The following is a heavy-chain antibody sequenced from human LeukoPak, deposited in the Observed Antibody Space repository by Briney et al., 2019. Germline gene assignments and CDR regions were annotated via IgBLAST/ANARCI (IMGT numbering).Heavy chain of an antibody. J-gene: IGHJ2*01. CDR1: GLTFSNYA. Sequence: PGGSLRLSCAASGLTFSNYAMSWVRQAPGKGLKWVSAISGSGISTYYEDSVKGRFTISRDKSKDTVYLQINSLRAEDTAVYYCARDSGEYSFGGFWYFDVWGRGTLVTVSS. D-gene: IGHD5-18*01. CDR2: ISGSGIST. CDR3: ARDSGEYSFGGFWYFDV. V-gene: IGHV3-23*01.